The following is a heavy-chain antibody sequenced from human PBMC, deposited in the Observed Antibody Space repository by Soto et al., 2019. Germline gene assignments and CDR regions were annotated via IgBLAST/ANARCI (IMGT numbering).Heavy chain of an antibody. J-gene: IGHJ6*02. Sequence: QVQLQESGPGLVKPSQTLSLTCTVSGGSISSGDYYWSWIRQPPGKGPEWIGYIYYSGSTYYNPSLTSRVTISVDTSKNQFSLKLSSVTAADTAVYYCARVDNWSDLPYYYYGMDVWGQGTTVTVSS. CDR2: IYYSGST. D-gene: IGHD1-1*01. CDR1: GGSISSGDYY. CDR3: ARVDNWSDLPYYYYGMDV. V-gene: IGHV4-30-4*01.